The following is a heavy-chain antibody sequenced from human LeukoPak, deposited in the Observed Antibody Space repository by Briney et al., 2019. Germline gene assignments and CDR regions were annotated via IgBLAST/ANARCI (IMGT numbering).Heavy chain of an antibody. Sequence: PSETLSLTCTVSGGSISSYYWSWIRQTPGKGLEWIGYIYYSGSTNFNPSLKSRVTISVDTSKNQFSMKMSSVTAADTAVYFCTRGGPPGYYYDYYMDVWGKGTTVTISS. CDR1: GGSISSYY. CDR2: IYYSGST. J-gene: IGHJ6*03. V-gene: IGHV4-59*01. CDR3: TRGGPPGYYYDYYMDV.